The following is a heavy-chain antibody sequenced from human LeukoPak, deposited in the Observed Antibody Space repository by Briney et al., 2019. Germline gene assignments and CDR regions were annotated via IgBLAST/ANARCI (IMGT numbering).Heavy chain of an antibody. CDR3: ARSHSSWYCFDP. Sequence: ASVKVSCKASGYTFTNYYMHWVRQAPGQGLEWMGVIDPRGGSTTYAQKVQGRFTMTRDTSTSTVYMELRSLKSEDTAVYYCARSHSSWYCFDPWGQGTLVTVSS. J-gene: IGHJ5*02. CDR2: IDPRGGST. CDR1: GYTFTNYY. V-gene: IGHV1-46*01. D-gene: IGHD6-13*01.